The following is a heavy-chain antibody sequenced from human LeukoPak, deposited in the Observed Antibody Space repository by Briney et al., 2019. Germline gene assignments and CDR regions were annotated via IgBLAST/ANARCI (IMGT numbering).Heavy chain of an antibody. V-gene: IGHV1-18*01. CDR1: GYTFTNYG. CDR2: ISAYNGNT. Sequence: GASVKVSCTASGYTFTNYGISWVRQAPGQGLEWMGWISAYNGNTNYAQKLQGRVTMTTDTSTSTAYMELRSLRSDDTALYYCARSGVGYYYDSSGYYPLDYWGQGTLVTVSS. J-gene: IGHJ4*02. CDR3: ARSGVGYYYDSSGYYPLDY. D-gene: IGHD3-22*01.